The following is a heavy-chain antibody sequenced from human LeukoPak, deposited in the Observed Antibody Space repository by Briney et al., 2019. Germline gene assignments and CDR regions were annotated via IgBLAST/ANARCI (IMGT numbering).Heavy chain of an antibody. D-gene: IGHD1-26*01. CDR2: VYPTGST. J-gene: IGHJ4*02. V-gene: IGHV4-4*07. CDR1: GGSMRSYL. CDR3: ARQGYTVSYYFLDY. Sequence: PSETLSLTCDVSGGSMRSYLWGWVRQPAGKGLEWIGRVYPTGSTRFNPSLKSRLTVSMDTSTNQFSMKLTSVTAADTAVYFCARQGYTVSYYFLDYWSQGTLVTVSS.